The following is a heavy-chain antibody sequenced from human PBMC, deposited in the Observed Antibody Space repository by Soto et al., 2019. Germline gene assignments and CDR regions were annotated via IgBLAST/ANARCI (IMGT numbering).Heavy chain of an antibody. D-gene: IGHD2-8*01. CDR2: VDPYDSYT. Sequence: GESLKISCKGSGNRLNNYWISWVRQMPGKGLEWLGRVDPYDSYTDYSPSFQGHVSISGDKSTGTAYLQWSSLKASDTAIYYCARHFEYSTSVRYYYYGFDVWGQGTTATVSS. J-gene: IGHJ6*02. CDR1: GNRLNNYW. V-gene: IGHV5-10-1*01. CDR3: ARHFEYSTSVRYYYYGFDV.